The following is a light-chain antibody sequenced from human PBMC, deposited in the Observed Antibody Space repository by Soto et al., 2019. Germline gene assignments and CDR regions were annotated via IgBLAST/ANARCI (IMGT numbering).Light chain of an antibody. CDR3: QQFGSSPT. Sequence: ELVLTQSPVALSLSSGERATLSCRASQSVSSTLLTWYQQKPGQAPRLLIYGASSRATGIPDRFSGSGSGTDFTLTISRLEPEDFAVYYCQQFGSSPTFGGGTKVEIK. J-gene: IGKJ4*01. CDR2: GAS. V-gene: IGKV3-20*01. CDR1: QSVSSTL.